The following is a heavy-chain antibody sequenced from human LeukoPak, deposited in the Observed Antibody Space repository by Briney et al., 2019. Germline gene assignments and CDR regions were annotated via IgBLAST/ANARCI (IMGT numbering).Heavy chain of an antibody. D-gene: IGHD1/OR15-1a*01. CDR2: IYTSGST. J-gene: IGHJ2*01. Sequence: SQTLSLTCTVSGGSISSGSYYWSWIRQPAGKGLEWIGRIYTSGSTNYNPSLKSRVTISVDTSKNQFSLKLSSVTAADTAVYYCARLTGTFNYWYFDLWGRGTLVTVSS. V-gene: IGHV4-61*02. CDR3: ARLTGTFNYWYFDL. CDR1: GGSISSGSYY.